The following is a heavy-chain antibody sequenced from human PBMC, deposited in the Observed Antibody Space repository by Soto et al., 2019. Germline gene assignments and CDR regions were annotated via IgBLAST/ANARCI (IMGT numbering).Heavy chain of an antibody. CDR2: ISWNSGSI. D-gene: IGHD4-17*01. CDR1: GFTFDDYA. J-gene: IGHJ4*02. CDR3: AKDTSLSYHYGDYGFDY. V-gene: IGHV3-9*01. Sequence: EVQLVASGGGLVQPRRSLRFSWAASGFTFDDYAMHWVRQAPGNGLEWVSGISWNSGSIGYADSVKGRFTISRDNAKNSLYLQMNSLRAEDTALYYCAKDTSLSYHYGDYGFDYWGQGTLVTVSS.